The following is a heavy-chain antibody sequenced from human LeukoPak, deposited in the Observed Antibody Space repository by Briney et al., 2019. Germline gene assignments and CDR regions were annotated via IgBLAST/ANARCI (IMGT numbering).Heavy chain of an antibody. Sequence: GGSLRLSCAASGFTFSFYSMNWVRQAPGKGLEWVGRIKSKTDGGTTDYAAPVEGRFTISRDDSKKTLYLQMNSLKTEDTAVYYCSTDPYSSKWYYFDYWGQGTLVTVSS. CDR2: IKSKTDGGTT. CDR3: STDPYSSKWYYFDY. J-gene: IGHJ4*02. CDR1: GFTFSFYS. V-gene: IGHV3-15*01. D-gene: IGHD6-13*01.